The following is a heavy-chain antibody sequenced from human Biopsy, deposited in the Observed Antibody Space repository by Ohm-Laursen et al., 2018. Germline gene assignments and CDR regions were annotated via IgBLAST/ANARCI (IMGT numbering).Heavy chain of an antibody. CDR1: GGTFSNYG. J-gene: IGHJ1*01. CDR2: NIPILGTG. V-gene: IGHV1-69*06. CDR3: ATKLTGYFHH. D-gene: IGHD3-9*01. Sequence: SSVKVSCNAPGGTFSNYGVNWVRQAPGQGLEWLGGNIPILGTGNYAQKFQDRVTVAADTSTSTATMELRSLRSDDTAVYYCATKLTGYFHHWGQGTLVVVSS.